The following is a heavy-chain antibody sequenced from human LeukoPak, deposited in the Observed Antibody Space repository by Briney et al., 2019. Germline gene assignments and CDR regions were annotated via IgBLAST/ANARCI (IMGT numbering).Heavy chain of an antibody. J-gene: IGHJ4*02. Sequence: VASVKVSCKASGGTFSSYAISWVRQAPGQGLEWMGGIIPIFGTANYAQKFQGRVTITADKSTSTAYMELSSLRSEDTAVYYCHAYCGGDCYPYPFDYWGQGTLVTVSS. V-gene: IGHV1-69*06. CDR1: GGTFSSYA. D-gene: IGHD2-21*02. CDR3: HAYCGGDCYPYPFDY. CDR2: IIPIFGTA.